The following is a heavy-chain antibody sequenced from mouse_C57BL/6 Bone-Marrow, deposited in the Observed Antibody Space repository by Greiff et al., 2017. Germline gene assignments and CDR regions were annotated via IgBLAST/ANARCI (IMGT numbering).Heavy chain of an antibody. D-gene: IGHD1-1*01. Sequence: QVQLQQPGAELVRPGSSVKLSCKASGYTFTSYWMDWVKQRPGQGLEWIGNIYPSDSETHYNQKFKDKATLTVDKSSSTAYMQLSSLTSEDSAVYYCASDNYCGSSYDWYFDVGGTRTTVTVSS. V-gene: IGHV1-61*01. CDR1: GYTFTSYW. J-gene: IGHJ1*03. CDR2: IYPSDSET. CDR3: ASDNYCGSSYDWYFDV.